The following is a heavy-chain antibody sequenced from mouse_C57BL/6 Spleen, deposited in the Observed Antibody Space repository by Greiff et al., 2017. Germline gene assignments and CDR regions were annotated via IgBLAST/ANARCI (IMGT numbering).Heavy chain of an antibody. CDR2: FYPGSGSI. J-gene: IGHJ3*01. CDR1: GYTFTEYT. D-gene: IGHD2-5*01. V-gene: IGHV1-62-2*01. Sequence: VKLMESGAELVKPGASVKLSCKASGYTFTEYTIHWVKQRSGQGLEWIGWFYPGSGSIKYNEKFKDKATLTANKSSSTVYMELSRLTSEDSAVYFCASGHYSNPRFAYWGQGTLVTVSA. CDR3: ASGHYSNPRFAY.